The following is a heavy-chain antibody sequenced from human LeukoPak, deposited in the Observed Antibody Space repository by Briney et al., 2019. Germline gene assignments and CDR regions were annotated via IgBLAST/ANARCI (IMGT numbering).Heavy chain of an antibody. CDR3: ARILNYYDSSGYYRGSVFDY. Sequence: PSATLSLTCTVSGGSISSYYWSWIRQPAGKGLEWIGRIYTSGSTNYNPSLKSRVTMSVDTSKNQFSLKLSSVTAADTAVYYCARILNYYDSSGYYRGSVFDYWGQGTLVTVSS. CDR2: IYTSGST. D-gene: IGHD3-22*01. J-gene: IGHJ4*02. V-gene: IGHV4-4*07. CDR1: GGSISSYY.